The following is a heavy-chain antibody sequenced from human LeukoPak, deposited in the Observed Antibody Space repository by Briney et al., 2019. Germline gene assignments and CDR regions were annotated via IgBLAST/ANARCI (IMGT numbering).Heavy chain of an antibody. D-gene: IGHD2-2*01. V-gene: IGHV4-31*03. CDR1: GGSISSGGYY. Sequence: SETLSLTCTVSGGSISSGGYYWSWIRQHPGKGLEWIGYIYYSGSTYYNPSLKSRVTISVDTSKNQFSLKLSSVTAADTAVYYCAREGVVVPAVDYWGQGTLVTVSS. J-gene: IGHJ4*02. CDR2: IYYSGST. CDR3: AREGVVVPAVDY.